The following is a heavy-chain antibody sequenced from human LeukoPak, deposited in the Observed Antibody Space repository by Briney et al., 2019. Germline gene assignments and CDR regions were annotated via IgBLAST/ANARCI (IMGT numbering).Heavy chain of an antibody. D-gene: IGHD3-22*01. CDR1: GGSISSSSYY. V-gene: IGHV4-39*07. CDR3: ARDVSLHSSGYYNDY. CDR2: IYYSGST. J-gene: IGHJ4*02. Sequence: SETLSLTCTVSGGSISSSSYYWGWIRQPPGKGLEWIGSIYYSGSTYYNPSLKSRVTISVDTSKNQFSLKLSSVTAADTAVYYCARDVSLHSSGYYNDYWGQGTLVTVSS.